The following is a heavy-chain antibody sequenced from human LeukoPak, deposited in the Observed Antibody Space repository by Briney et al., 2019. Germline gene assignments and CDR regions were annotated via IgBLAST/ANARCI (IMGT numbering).Heavy chain of an antibody. D-gene: IGHD3-22*01. J-gene: IGHJ6*02. CDR2: INHSGST. CDR3: ARLVIYYDSSGYSRYYYYGMDV. V-gene: IGHV4-34*01. Sequence: PSETLSLTCAVYGGSFSGYYWSRIRQPPGKGLEWIGEINHSGSTNYNPSLKSRVTISVDTSKNQFSLKLSSVTAADTAVYYCARLVIYYDSSGYSRYYYYGMDVWGQGTTVTVSS. CDR1: GGSFSGYY.